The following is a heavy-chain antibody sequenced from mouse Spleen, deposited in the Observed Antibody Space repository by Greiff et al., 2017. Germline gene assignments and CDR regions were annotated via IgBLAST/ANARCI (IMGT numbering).Heavy chain of an antibody. D-gene: IGHD2-1*01. Sequence: VMLVESGPGLVQPSQSLSITCTVSGFSLTSYGVHWVRQSPGKGLEWLGVIWSGGSTDYNAAFISRLSISKDNSKSQVFFKMNSLQADDTAIYYCARPYGNFRHWYFDVWGTGTTVTVSS. J-gene: IGHJ1*03. V-gene: IGHV2-2*01. CDR3: ARPYGNFRHWYFDV. CDR1: GFSLTSYG. CDR2: IWSGGST.